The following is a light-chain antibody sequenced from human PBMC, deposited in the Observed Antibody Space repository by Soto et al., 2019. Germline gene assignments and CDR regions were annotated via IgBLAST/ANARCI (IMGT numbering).Light chain of an antibody. CDR1: QGISRS. CDR3: QQADTFPIT. CDR2: AAS. Sequence: DIKMTQSPSTLSASVGDRVTISCQASQGISRSLAWYQQQPGKAPKLLIYAASSLQSGVPSRFSGSGFGTDFTLTISSLQPEDSAIYYCQQADTFPITFGQGTRLEIK. V-gene: IGKV1-12*01. J-gene: IGKJ5*01.